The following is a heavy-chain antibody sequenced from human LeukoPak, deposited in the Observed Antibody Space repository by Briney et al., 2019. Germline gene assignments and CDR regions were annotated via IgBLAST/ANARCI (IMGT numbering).Heavy chain of an antibody. CDR3: ARAAYSSRDRGPFDI. CDR2: IYSGGST. D-gene: IGHD6-13*01. J-gene: IGHJ3*02. CDR1: GFTVSSNY. Sequence: GGSLRLSCAASGFTVSSNYMSWVRQAPGKGLEWVSVIYSGGSTYYADSVKGRFTISRDNSKNTVFLQMNSLRAEDTAVYYCARAAYSSRDRGPFDIWGQGTMVTVSS. V-gene: IGHV3-53*01.